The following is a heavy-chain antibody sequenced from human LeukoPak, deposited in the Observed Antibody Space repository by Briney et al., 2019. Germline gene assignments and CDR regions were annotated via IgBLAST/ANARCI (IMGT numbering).Heavy chain of an antibody. Sequence: ASVKVSCKASGYTFTGYYMHWVRQAPGQGLEWVGWINPNSGGTKYAQKFQGRVTMTRDTSVSTAYVELGRLRSDDTAVYYCGRGRGSGDAFEIWGQGTMVTVSS. V-gene: IGHV1-2*02. D-gene: IGHD1-26*01. J-gene: IGHJ3*02. CDR2: INPNSGGT. CDR3: GRGRGSGDAFEI. CDR1: GYTFTGYY.